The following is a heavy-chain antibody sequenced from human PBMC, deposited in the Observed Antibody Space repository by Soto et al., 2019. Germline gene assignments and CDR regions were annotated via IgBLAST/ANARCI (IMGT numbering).Heavy chain of an antibody. Sequence: GESLKISCKGSGYSFTSYWIGWVLQMPWKGLEWMGIIYPGDSDTRYSPSFQGQVTISADKSISTAYLQWSSLKASDTAMYYCARRRPGSSPHSGHRFDPRGQGTLVTVSS. CDR3: ARRRPGSSPHSGHRFDP. J-gene: IGHJ5*02. CDR1: GYSFTSYW. D-gene: IGHD1-26*01. V-gene: IGHV5-51*01. CDR2: IYPGDSDT.